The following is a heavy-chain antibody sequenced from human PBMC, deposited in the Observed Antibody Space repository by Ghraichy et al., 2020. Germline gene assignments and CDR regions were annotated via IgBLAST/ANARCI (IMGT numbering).Heavy chain of an antibody. CDR1: GFTFSSYA. D-gene: IGHD2-8*02. CDR3: AKRSPYGWVDY. J-gene: IGHJ4*02. CDR2: ISGNGGNT. V-gene: IGHV3-23*01. Sequence: GGSLRLSCAASGFTFSSYAMSWVRQAPGKGLEWVSAISGNGGNTYYADSVKGRFSISRDNSKNTLYLQMNSLRAEDTTVYYCAKRSPYGWVDYWGQGTLVTVSS.